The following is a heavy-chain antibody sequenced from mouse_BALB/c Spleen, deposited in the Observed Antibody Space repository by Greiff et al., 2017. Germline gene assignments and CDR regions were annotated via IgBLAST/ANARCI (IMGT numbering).Heavy chain of an antibody. D-gene: IGHD2-4*01. CDR3: ARFPYDYDPYYYAMDY. CDR2: ISYSGST. J-gene: IGHJ4*01. V-gene: IGHV3-2*02. CDR1: GYSITSDYA. Sequence: VQLQQSGPGLVKPSQSLSLTCTVTGYSITSDYAWNWIRQFPGNKLEWMGYISYSGSTSYNPSLKSRISITRDTSKNQFFLQLNSVTTEDTATYYCARFPYDYDPYYYAMDYWGQGTSVTVSS.